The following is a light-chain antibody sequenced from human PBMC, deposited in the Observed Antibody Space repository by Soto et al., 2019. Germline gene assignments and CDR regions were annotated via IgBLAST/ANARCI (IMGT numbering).Light chain of an antibody. J-gene: IGKJ1*01. CDR2: WAS. CDR1: QSVLYSSNNKNY. V-gene: IGKV4-1*01. Sequence: DIVMTQSPDSLAVSLGERATINCKSSQSVLYSSNNKNYLAWYQQKPGQPPKLFIYWASTRKSGVPDRFSGSGSGTDFNLTISSLQAEDVAVYYCQQYYSTPRTFGQGTKVEIK. CDR3: QQYYSTPRT.